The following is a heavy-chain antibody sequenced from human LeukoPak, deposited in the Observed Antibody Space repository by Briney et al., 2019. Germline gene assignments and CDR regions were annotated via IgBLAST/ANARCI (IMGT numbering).Heavy chain of an antibody. CDR2: IIPIFGTA. D-gene: IGHD3-22*01. CDR1: GGTFSSYA. V-gene: IGHV1-69*13. Sequence: SVKVSCKASGGTFSSYAISWVRQAPGQGLEWMGGIIPIFGTANYAQKSQGRVTITADESTSTAYMELSSLRSEDTAVYYCATGTPHYYDSSGYFLSGFDYWGQGTLVTVSS. CDR3: ATGTPHYYDSSGYFLSGFDY. J-gene: IGHJ4*02.